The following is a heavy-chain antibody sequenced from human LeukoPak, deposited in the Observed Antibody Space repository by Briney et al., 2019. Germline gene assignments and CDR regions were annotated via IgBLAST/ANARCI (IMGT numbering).Heavy chain of an antibody. Sequence: GGSLRLSCAASGFTFDDYAMHWFRQAPGKGLEWVSLISGDGGSTYYADSVKGRFTISRDNSKNSLYLQMNSLRTEDTALYYCAKDKGSGSYWSGRFDPWGQGTLVTVSS. J-gene: IGHJ5*02. D-gene: IGHD1-26*01. CDR1: GFTFDDYA. CDR2: ISGDGGST. V-gene: IGHV3-43*02. CDR3: AKDKGSGSYWSGRFDP.